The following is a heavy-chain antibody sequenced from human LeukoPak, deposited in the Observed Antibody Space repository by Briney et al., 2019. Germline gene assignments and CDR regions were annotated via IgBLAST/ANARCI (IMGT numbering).Heavy chain of an antibody. V-gene: IGHV4-59*02. J-gene: IGHJ4*02. CDR3: ARGRWGPFDY. Sequence: PSETLSLTCTVSGCSVSSYYWSWIRQPPGKGLEWIGYIYYSGSTNYNPSLKSRVIISVDTSKNQFSLKVSSVTAADTAVYYCARGRWGPFDYWGQGTLVTVSS. CDR2: IYYSGST. D-gene: IGHD7-27*01. CDR1: GCSVSSYY.